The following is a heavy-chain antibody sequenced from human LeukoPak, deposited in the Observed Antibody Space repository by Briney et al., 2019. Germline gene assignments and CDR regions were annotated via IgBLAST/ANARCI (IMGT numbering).Heavy chain of an antibody. D-gene: IGHD6-19*01. V-gene: IGHV4-34*01. Sequence: KASETLSLTCSVHGSSFTGYYWSWIRQPPGKGLEWIGERNHRGSSYFNPSFESRVTISLDMSRKQFSLKLTSVTAADTAFYYCARGSGSYSGAADYWGQGTLVTVSS. CDR2: RNHRGSS. J-gene: IGHJ4*02. CDR3: ARGSGSYSGAADY. CDR1: GSSFTGYY.